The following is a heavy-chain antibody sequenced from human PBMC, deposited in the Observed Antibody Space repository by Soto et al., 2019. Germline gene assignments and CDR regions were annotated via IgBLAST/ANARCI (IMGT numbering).Heavy chain of an antibody. Sequence: SETLSLTCTVSGVSISSSSYYWGWLRPPPGKGLEWSGSIYYSGSTYYNPSLKSRVTISVDTSKNQFSLKLSSVTAADTAVYYCACIFSGGYGYGFYYYGMDVWGQGTTVTVSS. CDR2: IYYSGST. CDR1: GVSISSSSYY. V-gene: IGHV4-39*01. D-gene: IGHD5-18*01. CDR3: ACIFSGGYGYGFYYYGMDV. J-gene: IGHJ6*02.